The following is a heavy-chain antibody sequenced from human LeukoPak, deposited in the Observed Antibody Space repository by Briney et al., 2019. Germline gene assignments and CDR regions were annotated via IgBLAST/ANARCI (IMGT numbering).Heavy chain of an antibody. CDR3: ARGSNYGDGTPDAFDI. Sequence: PSETLSLTCTVSGGSISSYYWSWIRQPPGKGLEWIGYIYYSGSTNYNPSLKSRVTISVDTSKNQFSLKLGSVTAADTAVYYCARGSNYGDGTPDAFDIWGQGTMVTVSS. J-gene: IGHJ3*02. CDR1: GGSISSYY. V-gene: IGHV4-59*01. D-gene: IGHD4-17*01. CDR2: IYYSGST.